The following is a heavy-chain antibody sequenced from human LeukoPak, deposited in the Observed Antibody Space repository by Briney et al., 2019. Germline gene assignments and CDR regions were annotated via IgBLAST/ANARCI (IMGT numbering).Heavy chain of an antibody. J-gene: IGHJ4*02. D-gene: IGHD6-13*01. CDR3: AKGPAAAYFDY. Sequence: GRSLRLSCAASGFTFDDYAMHWVRQAPGKGLEWVSGISWNSGSIGYADSVKGRFTISRDNAKNSLYLQMNSLRAEDTALYYCAKGPAAAYFDYWGQGTLVTVSS. CDR1: GFTFDDYA. CDR2: ISWNSGSI. V-gene: IGHV3-9*01.